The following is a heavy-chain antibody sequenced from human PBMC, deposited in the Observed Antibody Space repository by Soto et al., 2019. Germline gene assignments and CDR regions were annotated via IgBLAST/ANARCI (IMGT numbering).Heavy chain of an antibody. CDR2: MWYDGSNK. D-gene: IGHD3-9*01. Sequence: PGGSLRLSCAASGFTFSSYAMHWVRQAPGKGLEWVAVMWYDGSNKYYADSVKGRFTISRDNSKNTLYLRMNSLRAEDTAVYSCARARYDILTGYYNDHWGQGTLVTVSS. J-gene: IGHJ4*02. V-gene: IGHV3-33*01. CDR1: GFTFSSYA. CDR3: ARARYDILTGYYNDH.